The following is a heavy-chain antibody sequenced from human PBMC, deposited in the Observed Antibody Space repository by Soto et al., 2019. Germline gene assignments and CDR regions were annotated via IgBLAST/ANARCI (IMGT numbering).Heavy chain of an antibody. V-gene: IGHV1-69*06. D-gene: IGHD2-8*01. CDR3: ARSSTPIEMSTKGYYYGMDV. CDR1: GVTFLSYS. J-gene: IGHJ6*02. CDR2: IITIFGTA. Sequence: AAGKVCCEARGVTFLSYSIHWVRQAPGQGVAWMGGIITIFGTANYAQKFQGRVTITADNSTNASYIELSSLRTEDTAVYYGARSSTPIEMSTKGYYYGMDVWGQGTTVTVSS.